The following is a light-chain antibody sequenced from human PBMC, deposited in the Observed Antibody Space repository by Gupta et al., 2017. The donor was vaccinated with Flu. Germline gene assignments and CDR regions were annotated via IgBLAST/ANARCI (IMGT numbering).Light chain of an antibody. CDR2: DAS. CDR3: QQYGRSPIT. Sequence: NVLTQFPRTLSLSPGEGATLSCRPSQSVNRNFLAWYQQKPGQAPRLLIYDASIRGTGIPDRFSGSGSGTDFTLTISSLEPEDFAVYSCQQYGRSPITFGQGTRLEIK. CDR1: QSVNRNF. V-gene: IGKV3-20*01. J-gene: IGKJ5*01.